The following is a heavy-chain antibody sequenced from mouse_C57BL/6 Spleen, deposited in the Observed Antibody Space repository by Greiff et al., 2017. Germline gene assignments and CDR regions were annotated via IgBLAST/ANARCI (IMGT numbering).Heavy chain of an antibody. Sequence: QVHVQQSGAELVKPGASVKMSCKASGYTFTSYWITWVKQRHGQGLEWIGDIYPGSGSTNYNEKFKIKATLTVDTSSSTAYMQLSSLTAEDSAVYYCAGYGSSCADAMDYWGQGTSVTVSS. J-gene: IGHJ4*01. D-gene: IGHD1-1*01. CDR2: IYPGSGST. CDR1: GYTFTSYW. CDR3: AGYGSSCADAMDY. V-gene: IGHV1-55*01.